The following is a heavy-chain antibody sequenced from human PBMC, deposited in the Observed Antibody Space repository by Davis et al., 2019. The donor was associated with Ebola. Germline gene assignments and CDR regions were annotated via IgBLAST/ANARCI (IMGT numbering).Heavy chain of an antibody. V-gene: IGHV4-59*01. D-gene: IGHD3-22*01. CDR2: IYYSGST. CDR3: ARTYYYDSSGYYLYYYYGMDV. Sequence: LSCTVSGGSISSYYWSWIRQPPGKGLEWIGYIYYSGSTNYNPSLKSRVTISVDTSKNQFCLKLSSVTAADTAVYYCARTYYYDSSGYYLYYYYGMDVWGKGTTVTVSS. J-gene: IGHJ6*04. CDR1: GGSISSYY.